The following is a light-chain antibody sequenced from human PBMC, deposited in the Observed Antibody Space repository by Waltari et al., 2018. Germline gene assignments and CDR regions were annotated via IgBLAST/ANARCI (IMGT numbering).Light chain of an antibody. V-gene: IGLV3-1*01. CDR1: KLGDKY. CDR3: QAWDSSFVV. CDR2: QDS. J-gene: IGLJ2*01. Sequence: SYALTQPPSVSVSPGQTASIPCSGDKLGDKYACWFQQKPGQSPVLVIYQDSKRPSGIPERFSGSNSGNTATLTISGTQAMDEADYYCQAWDSSFVVFGGGTKLTVL.